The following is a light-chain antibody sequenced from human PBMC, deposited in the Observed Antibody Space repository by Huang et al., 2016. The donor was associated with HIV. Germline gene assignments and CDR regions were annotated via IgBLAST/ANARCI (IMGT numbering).Light chain of an antibody. V-gene: IGKV3-15*01. CDR2: GAS. J-gene: IGKJ1*01. CDR1: QSVSNN. Sequence: EIVMTQSPATLSVSPGKRATLSGRARQSVSNNLAWYQQQPGQAPRLLISGASTSATGIPARFSGGGSGTEFTLTISSLQSEDFAVYYCQQYNKWRTFGQGTKVEIK. CDR3: QQYNKWRT.